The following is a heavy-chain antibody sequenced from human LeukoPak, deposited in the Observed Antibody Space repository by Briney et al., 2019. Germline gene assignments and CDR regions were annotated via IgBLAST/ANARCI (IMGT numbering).Heavy chain of an antibody. CDR3: ARGRIAKIVVVNSFSYGMDV. D-gene: IGHD3-22*01. J-gene: IGHJ6*02. V-gene: IGHV4-34*01. CDR2: INDYTGDT. Sequence: PGGSLRLSCAASGFTFSNYCMSWVRQAPGKGLEWIWDINDYTGDTNYYPSLNSRVSISLEKSKNQFSLELRSVTAADTAVYYCARGRIAKIVVVNSFSYGMDVWGQGTTVTVSS. CDR1: GFTFSNYC.